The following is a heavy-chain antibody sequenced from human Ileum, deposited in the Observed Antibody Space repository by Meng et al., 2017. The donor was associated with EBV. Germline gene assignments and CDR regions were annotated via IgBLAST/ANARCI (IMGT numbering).Heavy chain of an antibody. CDR2: ISYDGSNK. CDR3: ARDQSDYFDY. CDR1: GFTFSSYA. J-gene: IGHJ4*02. Sequence: QVQLVESGGGVVQPGRSLRLSCAASGFTFSSYAMHWGRQAPGKGLEWVAVISYDGSNKYYADSVKGRFTISRDNSKNTLYLQMNSLRAEDTAVYYCARDQSDYFDYWGQGTLVTVSS. V-gene: IGHV3-30-3*01.